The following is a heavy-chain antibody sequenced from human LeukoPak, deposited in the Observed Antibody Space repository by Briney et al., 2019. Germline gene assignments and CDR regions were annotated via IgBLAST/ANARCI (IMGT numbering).Heavy chain of an antibody. J-gene: IGHJ4*02. D-gene: IGHD5-18*01. CDR2: IYHSGST. CDR3: ARRQGSYGYHDYFDY. Sequence: SETLSLTCTVSGGSISSGGYYWSWIRQPPGKGLEWLGYIYHSGSTYYNPSLKSRVTISVDRSKNQFSLKLSSVTAADTAVYYCARRQGSYGYHDYFDYWGQGTLVTVSS. V-gene: IGHV4-30-2*01. CDR1: GGSISSGGYY.